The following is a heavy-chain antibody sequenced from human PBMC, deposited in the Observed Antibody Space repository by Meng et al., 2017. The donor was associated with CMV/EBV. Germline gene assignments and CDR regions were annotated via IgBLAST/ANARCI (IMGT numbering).Heavy chain of an antibody. CDR1: GCFISSSSYY. Sequence: PSGPFPPSGPVVGCFISSSSYYWGWIRQPPVKGPEWIGSIYYSGSTYYNPSLKSRVTISVDTSKNQFSLKLSSVTAADTAVYYCASRITIFGVVTAFDPWGQGTLVTVSS. V-gene: IGHV4-39*07. CDR2: IYYSGST. D-gene: IGHD3-3*01. J-gene: IGHJ5*02. CDR3: ASRITIFGVVTAFDP.